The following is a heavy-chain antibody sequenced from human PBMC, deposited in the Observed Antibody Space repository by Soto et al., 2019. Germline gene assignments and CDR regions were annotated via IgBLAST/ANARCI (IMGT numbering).Heavy chain of an antibody. V-gene: IGHV3-7*03. J-gene: IGHJ4*02. CDR1: GFTFSNDW. CDR2: IKQDGSDM. D-gene: IGHD2-8*01. Sequence: LRRSCAASGFTFSNDWMTWVREAPGKGLEWVANIKQDGSDMYSVDSVKGRFTISRDNAKNSLYLQMNNLRADDTAVYYCARDGLYVGIYFDYWGQGAMVTVYS. CDR3: ARDGLYVGIYFDY.